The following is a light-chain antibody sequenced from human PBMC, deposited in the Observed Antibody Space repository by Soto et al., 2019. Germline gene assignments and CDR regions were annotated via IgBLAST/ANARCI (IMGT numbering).Light chain of an antibody. Sequence: EIVLTQSPDTLSLSPGDRATLSCRASQGVSNLLAWYQQRPGQAPRLLIYDASKRATGVPARFSGSGSGTDFTRTISSLEPEDFAVYYCQQRADWPPALTFGGGTKVDI. V-gene: IGKV3-11*01. CDR2: DAS. J-gene: IGKJ4*01. CDR3: QQRADWPPALT. CDR1: QGVSNL.